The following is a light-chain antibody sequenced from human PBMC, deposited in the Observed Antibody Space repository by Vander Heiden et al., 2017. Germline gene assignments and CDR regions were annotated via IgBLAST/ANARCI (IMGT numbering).Light chain of an antibody. CDR1: ALSKQY. CDR2: KAS. J-gene: IGLJ2*01. CDR3: QPTDSSDRF. V-gene: IGLV3-25*03. Sequence: HDLTQPPSLSRSPEQTARITCSGDALSKQYAYSYQQKPGQAPVLVIYKASERTSGIPGRFSGSSSGTTVTLTISGVQAKDEADYYCQPTDSSDRFFGGGTKLTVL.